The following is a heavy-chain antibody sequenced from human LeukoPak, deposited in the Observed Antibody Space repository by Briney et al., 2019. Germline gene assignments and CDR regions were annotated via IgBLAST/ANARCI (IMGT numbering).Heavy chain of an antibody. J-gene: IGHJ6*02. D-gene: IGHD3-3*01. Sequence: PGGSLRLSCAASGSTFSSYGMHWVRQAPGKGLEWVAVIWYDGSNKNYADSVKGRFTISRDNSKNTLYLQMNSLRAEDTAVYYCARGIGNYYYGMDVWGQGTTVTVSS. CDR2: IWYDGSNK. V-gene: IGHV3-33*01. CDR1: GSTFSSYG. CDR3: ARGIGNYYYGMDV.